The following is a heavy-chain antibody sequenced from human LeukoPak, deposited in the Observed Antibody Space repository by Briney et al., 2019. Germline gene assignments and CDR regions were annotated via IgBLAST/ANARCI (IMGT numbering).Heavy chain of an antibody. CDR2: IYTSGST. CDR3: ARGSRPHYYYGMDV. CDR1: GGSICSGSYY. V-gene: IGHV4-61*02. Sequence: SQTLSLTCTVSGGSICSGSYYGSWIRQPAGKGLEWIGRIYTSGSTNYNPSLKSRVTISVDTSKNQFSLKLSSVTAADTAVYYCARGSRPHYYYGMDVWGQGTTVTVSS. J-gene: IGHJ6*02.